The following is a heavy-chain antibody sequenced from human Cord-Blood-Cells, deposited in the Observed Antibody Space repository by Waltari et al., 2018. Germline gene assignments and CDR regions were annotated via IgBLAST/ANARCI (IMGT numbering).Heavy chain of an antibody. V-gene: IGHV3-15*01. J-gene: IGHJ3*02. CDR3: TTGDSGYDFAFDI. CDR1: GFTFSNAW. CDR2: IKSKTDGGTT. Sequence: EVQLVESGGGLVKPGGSLRLSCAASGFTFSNAWMSWVRQAPGKGLEWVGRIKSKTDGGTTDYAAPVKGRVTISRDDSKNTLYLQMNSLKTEDTAVYYCTTGDSGYDFAFDIWGQGTMVTVSS. D-gene: IGHD5-12*01.